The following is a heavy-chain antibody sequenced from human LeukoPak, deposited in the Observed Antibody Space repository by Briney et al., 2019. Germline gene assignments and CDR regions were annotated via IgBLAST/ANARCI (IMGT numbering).Heavy chain of an antibody. D-gene: IGHD5-18*01. Sequence: PSETLSLTCTVSGYSISSGYYWGWIRQPPGKGLEWIGSIYHSGSTYYNPSLKSRVTISVDTSKNQFSLKLTSVTAADTAVYYCARGEGYSYGYSRFDPWGQGTLVTVSS. J-gene: IGHJ5*02. V-gene: IGHV4-38-2*02. CDR3: ARGEGYSYGYSRFDP. CDR1: GYSISSGYY. CDR2: IYHSGST.